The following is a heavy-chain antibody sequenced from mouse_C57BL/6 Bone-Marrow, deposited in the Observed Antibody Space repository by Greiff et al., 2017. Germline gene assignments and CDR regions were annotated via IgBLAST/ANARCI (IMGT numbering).Heavy chain of an antibody. CDR3: ARRPSTVVTYYYAMDY. D-gene: IGHD1-1*01. Sequence: EVKLVESGGGLVQPGGSLKLSCAASGFTFSDYYMYWVRQTPEKRLEWVAYISNGGGSTYYPDTVKGRFTISRDNAKNTLYLQMSRLKSEDTAMYYCARRPSTVVTYYYAMDYWGQGTSVTASS. V-gene: IGHV5-12*01. J-gene: IGHJ4*01. CDR2: ISNGGGST. CDR1: GFTFSDYY.